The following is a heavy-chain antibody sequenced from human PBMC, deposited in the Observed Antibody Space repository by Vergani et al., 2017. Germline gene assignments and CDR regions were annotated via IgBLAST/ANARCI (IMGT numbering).Heavy chain of an antibody. Sequence: QVQLQESGPGLLKPSQTLSLTCSVAGDSISSGNYYWNWIRQPAGKGLEWMGRIYSSGSTSYNPSIKSRITMSLDTYKNQFSLSLSSVTAADTAVYYCARGTFLHAFDNWGKGTVVTVSS. V-gene: IGHV4-61*02. J-gene: IGHJ3*02. CDR2: IYSSGST. CDR3: ARGTFLHAFDN. D-gene: IGHD1-26*01. CDR1: GDSISSGNYY.